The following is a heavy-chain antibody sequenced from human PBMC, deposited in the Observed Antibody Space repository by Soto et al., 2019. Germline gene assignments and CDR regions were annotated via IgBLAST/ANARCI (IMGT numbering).Heavy chain of an antibody. CDR1: EVTFSFSG. CDR3: ARDGSGWSRDC. CDR2: ISSSSDYI. V-gene: IGHV3-21*01. D-gene: IGHD6-19*01. J-gene: IGHJ4*02. Sequence: AGGPMRLCCGASEVTFSFSGRNLVRQAPGKGLEWVSSISSSSDYIYYADSVKGRFTVSRDNAKNALYLQMNSLRAEDTAVYYCARDGSGWSRDCWGQGTPVTVSS.